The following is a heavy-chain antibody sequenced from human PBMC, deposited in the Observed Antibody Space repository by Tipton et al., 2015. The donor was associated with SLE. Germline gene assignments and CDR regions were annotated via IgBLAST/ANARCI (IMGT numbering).Heavy chain of an antibody. CDR2: ISSSGSYT. D-gene: IGHD3-10*01. V-gene: IGHV3-11*06. CDR3: ARVGRAGSYSYYYYYKDV. J-gene: IGHJ6*03. CDR1: GFTFSSYS. Sequence: GSLRLSCAASGFTFSSYSMSWIRQAPGKGLEWVAYISSSGSYTNYADSVKGRFTISRDNSKNTLYLQMNSLRAEDTAVYYCARVGRAGSYSYYYYYKDVWGKGTTVTVSS.